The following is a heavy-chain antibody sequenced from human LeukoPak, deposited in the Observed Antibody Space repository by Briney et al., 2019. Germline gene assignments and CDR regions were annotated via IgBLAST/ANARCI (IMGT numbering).Heavy chain of an antibody. D-gene: IGHD5-24*01. CDR2: ISSSSSYI. V-gene: IGHV3-21*01. CDR1: GFTFSSYS. CDR3: ARDTRRDGYNFGVRIDY. J-gene: IGHJ4*02. Sequence: GGSLRLSCAASGFTFSSYSMNWVRQAPGKGLGWVSSISSSSSYIYYADSVKGRFTISRDNAKNSLYLQMNSLRAEDTAVYYCARDTRRDGYNFGVRIDYWGQGTLVTVSS.